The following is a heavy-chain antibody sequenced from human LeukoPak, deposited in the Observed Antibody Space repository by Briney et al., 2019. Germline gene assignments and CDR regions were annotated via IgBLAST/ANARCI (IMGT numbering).Heavy chain of an antibody. CDR1: GFTFSTYG. D-gene: IGHD2-15*01. V-gene: IGHV3-30*02. J-gene: IGHJ6*03. Sequence: GGSLRLSCAASGFTFSTYGMHWVRQAPGKGLEWVAFIRYDGSNKSYADSVKGRFTISRDNSKNTLYLQMNSLRAEDTAVYYCAKLPRSYAPANYFYYYLDVWGKGTAVTISS. CDR2: IRYDGSNK. CDR3: AKLPRSYAPANYFYYYLDV.